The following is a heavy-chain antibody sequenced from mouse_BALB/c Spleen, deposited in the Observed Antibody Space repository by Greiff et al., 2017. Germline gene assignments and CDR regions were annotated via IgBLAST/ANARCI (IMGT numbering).Heavy chain of an antibody. J-gene: IGHJ4*01. Sequence: EVQLQQSGAELVKPGASVKLSCTASGFNIKDTYMHWVKQRPEQGLEWIGRIDPANGNTKYDPKFQGKATITADTSSNTAYLQLSSLTSEDTAVYYCALLGYYYAMDYWGQGTSVTVSS. CDR2: IDPANGNT. CDR3: ALLGYYYAMDY. D-gene: IGHD4-1*01. CDR1: GFNIKDTY. V-gene: IGHV14-3*02.